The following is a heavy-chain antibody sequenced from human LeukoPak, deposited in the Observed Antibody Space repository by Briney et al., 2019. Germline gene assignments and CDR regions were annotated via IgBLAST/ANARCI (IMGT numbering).Heavy chain of an antibody. CDR2: INPNSGGT. CDR3: ARDSGYCSSTSCSLHMDV. V-gene: IGHV1-2*02. D-gene: IGHD2-2*01. J-gene: IGHJ6*03. CDR1: GYTFTGYY. Sequence: ASVKVSCKASGYTFTGYYMHWVRQAPGQGLEWMGWINPNSGGTNYAQKFQGRVTMTRDTSISTAYMELSRLRSDDTAVYYCARDSGYCSSTSCSLHMDVWGKGTTVTVSS.